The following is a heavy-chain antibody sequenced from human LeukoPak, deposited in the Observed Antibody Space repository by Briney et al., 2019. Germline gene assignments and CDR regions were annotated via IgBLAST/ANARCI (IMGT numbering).Heavy chain of an antibody. Sequence: SETLSLTCAISGGSINNYYWSWIRQPPGKGLEWIGYIYYGGTTNYSPSLNSRVNISLDTAKNQFSLRLSSVTAADTAVYYRARQTAKNVDTARFDSWGQGTLVTVSS. CDR2: IYYGGTT. J-gene: IGHJ4*02. CDR3: ARQTAKNVDTARFDS. D-gene: IGHD5-18*01. V-gene: IGHV4-59*08. CDR1: GGSINNYY.